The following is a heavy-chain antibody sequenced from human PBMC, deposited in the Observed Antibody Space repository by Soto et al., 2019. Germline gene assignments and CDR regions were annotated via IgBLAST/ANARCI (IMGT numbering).Heavy chain of an antibody. Sequence: QVQLVESGGGVVQPGRSLRLSCAASGLTFSNYGMHWVRQAPGKGLEWVAVTCSDGSNKYYADPVKGRFTISRDNAKNTLYLQMNSLRADDTAVYYCAIGGFTFDTWGQGTLVTVSS. D-gene: IGHD3-10*01. V-gene: IGHV3-33*01. J-gene: IGHJ4*02. CDR1: GLTFSNYG. CDR3: AIGGFTFDT. CDR2: TCSDGSNK.